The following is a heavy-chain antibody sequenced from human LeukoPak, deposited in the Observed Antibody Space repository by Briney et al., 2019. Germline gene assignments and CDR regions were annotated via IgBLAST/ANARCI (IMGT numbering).Heavy chain of an antibody. J-gene: IGHJ4*02. D-gene: IGHD2-2*01. CDR3: ARVGSTSSY. V-gene: IGHV4-34*01. CDR1: GGSFSGYY. Sequence: SETLSLTCAVYGGSFSGYYWSWIRQPPGKGLEWIGEINHSGSTNYNPSLKSRVTISVDTSKNQFSLKPSSVTAADTAVYYCARVGSTSSYWGQGTLVTVSS. CDR2: INHSGST.